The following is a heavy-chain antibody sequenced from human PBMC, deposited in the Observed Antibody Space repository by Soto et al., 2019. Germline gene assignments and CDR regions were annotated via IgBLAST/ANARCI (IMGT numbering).Heavy chain of an antibody. CDR1: GFTFSSYA. CDR2: ISYDGSNK. V-gene: IGHV3-30-3*01. CDR3: ASGGEGEGLWFGERNQGGDY. J-gene: IGHJ4*02. Sequence: QVQLVESGGGVVQPGRSLRLSCAASGFTFSSYAMHWVRQAPGKGLEWVAVISYDGSNKYYADSVKGRFTISRDNSKNTLDRKMNGRRAEDTAVHYGASGGEGEGLWFGERNQGGDYWGQGTLVTVSS. D-gene: IGHD3-10*01.